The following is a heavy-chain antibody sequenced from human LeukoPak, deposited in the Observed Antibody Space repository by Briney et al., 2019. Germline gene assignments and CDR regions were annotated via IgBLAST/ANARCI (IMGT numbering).Heavy chain of an antibody. CDR2: INHSGST. CDR3: ARLPYYDFWSGYVDY. V-gene: IGHV4-34*01. J-gene: IGHJ4*02. CDR1: GGSFSGYY. D-gene: IGHD3-3*01. Sequence: SETLSLTCAVYGGSFSGYYWSWTRQPPGKGLEWIGEINHSGSTNYNPSLKSRVTISVDTSKNQFSLKLSSVTAADTAVYYCARLPYYDFWSGYVDYWGQGTLVTVSS.